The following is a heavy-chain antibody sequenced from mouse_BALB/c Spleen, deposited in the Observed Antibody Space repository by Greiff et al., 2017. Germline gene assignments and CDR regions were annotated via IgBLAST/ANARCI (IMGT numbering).Heavy chain of an antibody. V-gene: IGHV5-12-2*01. CDR2: ISNGGGST. CDR3: SRGGYDYGLAY. J-gene: IGHJ3*01. Sequence: EVKLVESGGGLVQPGGSLKLSCAASGFTFSSYTMSWVRQTPEKRLEWVAYISNGGGSTYYPDTVKGRFTISRDNAKNTLYLQMSSLKSEDTAMYYCSRGGYDYGLAYWGQGTLVTVSA. D-gene: IGHD2-4*01. CDR1: GFTFSSYT.